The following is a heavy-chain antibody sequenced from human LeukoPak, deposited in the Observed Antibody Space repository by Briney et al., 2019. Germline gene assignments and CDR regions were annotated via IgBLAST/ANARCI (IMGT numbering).Heavy chain of an antibody. V-gene: IGHV3-48*03. J-gene: IGHJ4*02. CDR2: ISSSGTTI. D-gene: IGHD2-15*01. CDR1: GFTFSSYE. CDR3: ASGRCGGGSCYHAY. Sequence: GRSLRLSCAAFGFTFSSYEMNWVRQAPGKGLEWISYISSSGTTIYYADSVKGRFTISRDNAKNSLYLQMNSLRAEDTAVYYCASGRCGGGSCYHAYWGQGTLVTVSS.